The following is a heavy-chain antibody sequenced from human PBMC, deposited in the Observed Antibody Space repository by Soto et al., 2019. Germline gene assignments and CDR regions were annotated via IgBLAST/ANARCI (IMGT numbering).Heavy chain of an antibody. CDR3: SKERSGSFLPGIYGLDV. CDR2: INWGSTSI. V-gene: IGHV3-9*01. D-gene: IGHD1-26*01. J-gene: IGHJ6*02. CDR1: GFIFDNFA. Sequence: EAQLVESGGGLVQPGRSLRLSCAASGFIFDNFAMHWVRQAPGKGLEWVSGINWGSTSIGYADSVKGRFTISRDNAKNALYLQMNSLTPVDTALYYCSKERSGSFLPGIYGLDVWGQGTTVIVS.